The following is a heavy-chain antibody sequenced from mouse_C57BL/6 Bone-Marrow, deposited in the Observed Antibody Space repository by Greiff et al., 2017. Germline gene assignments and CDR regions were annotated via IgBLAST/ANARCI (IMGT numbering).Heavy chain of an antibody. CDR3: ARNPPTAHQGAMDY. J-gene: IGHJ4*01. D-gene: IGHD3-2*02. CDR1: GFSLTSYA. Sequence: VQLVESGPGLVAPSQSLSITCTVSGFSLTSYAISWVRQPPGKGLEWLGVIWTGGGTNYNSALKSRLSISKDNSKSQVFLKMNSLQTDDTARYYCARNPPTAHQGAMDYWGQGTSVTVSS. CDR2: IWTGGGT. V-gene: IGHV2-9-1*01.